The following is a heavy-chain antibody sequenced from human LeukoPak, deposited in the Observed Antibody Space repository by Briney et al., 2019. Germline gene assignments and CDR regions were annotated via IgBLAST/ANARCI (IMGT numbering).Heavy chain of an antibody. CDR2: ISGSGGST. CDR1: GFTFSGYA. J-gene: IGHJ4*02. CDR3: ARESDTSGGYYFDY. Sequence: GGSLRLSCAASGFTFSGYAMSWVRQAPGKGLEWVSAISGSGGSTYYADSVKGRFTISRDNAKNSLYLQVNSLRAEDTAVYYCARESDTSGGYYFDYWGQGTLVTVSS. V-gene: IGHV3-23*01. D-gene: IGHD3-22*01.